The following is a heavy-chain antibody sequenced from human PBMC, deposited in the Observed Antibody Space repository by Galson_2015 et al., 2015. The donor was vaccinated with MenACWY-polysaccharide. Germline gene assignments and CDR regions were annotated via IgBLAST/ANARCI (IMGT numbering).Heavy chain of an antibody. V-gene: IGHV3-30*02. D-gene: IGHD6-19*01. Sequence: SLRLSCAASGFTFKHYGMHWVRQAPGKGLEWVAFIRHDGTNEDYVDSVRGRFTISRDNPKNTLYLQMSSLRTEDTAVYFCAKQAYSSGCDYWGLGTLVTVSS. CDR2: IRHDGTNE. CDR1: GFTFKHYG. J-gene: IGHJ4*02. CDR3: AKQAYSSGCDY.